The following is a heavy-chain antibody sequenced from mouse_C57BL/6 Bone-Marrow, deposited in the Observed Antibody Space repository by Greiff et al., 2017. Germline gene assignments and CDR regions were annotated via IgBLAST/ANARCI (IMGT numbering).Heavy chain of an antibody. V-gene: IGHV5-4*03. Sequence: EVKLLESGGGLVKPGGSLKLSCAASGFTFSSYAMSWVRQTPEKRLEWVATISGGSSYNYYPDNVKGRFTISRDNTKNNLYLQMSRLKSEDTARYYCARLLYGSMDYWGQGTSVTVSS. D-gene: IGHD1-1*01. CDR3: ARLLYGSMDY. CDR2: ISGGSSYN. CDR1: GFTFSSYA. J-gene: IGHJ4*01.